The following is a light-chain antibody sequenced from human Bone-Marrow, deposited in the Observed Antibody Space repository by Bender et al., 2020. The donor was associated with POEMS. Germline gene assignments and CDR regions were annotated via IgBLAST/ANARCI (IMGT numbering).Light chain of an antibody. V-gene: IGLV2-14*03. J-gene: IGLJ3*02. CDR3: SSFSDNIRV. CDR2: DDN. CDR1: DNEIGDHNY. Sequence: QSALTQPASVSGSLGQSITISCTGTDNEIGDHNYVSWHQQYSGKAPTLIIYDDNGRPSGVSHRFSGSKSGNTASLSISGLQAEDEAYYHCSSFSDNIRVFGGGTKLTVL.